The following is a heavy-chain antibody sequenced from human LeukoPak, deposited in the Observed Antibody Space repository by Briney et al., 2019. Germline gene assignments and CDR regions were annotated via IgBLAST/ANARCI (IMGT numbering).Heavy chain of an antibody. CDR2: IYYSGST. CDR1: GGSISSYY. Sequence: SETLSLTCTVSGGSISSYYWSWIRQPPGKGLEWIGYIYYSGSTNYNPSLRSRVTISVDTSKNQFSLKLSSVTAADTAVYYCARVGDYYYYGMDVWGQGTTVTVSS. V-gene: IGHV4-59*01. CDR3: ARVGDYYYYGMDV. J-gene: IGHJ6*02.